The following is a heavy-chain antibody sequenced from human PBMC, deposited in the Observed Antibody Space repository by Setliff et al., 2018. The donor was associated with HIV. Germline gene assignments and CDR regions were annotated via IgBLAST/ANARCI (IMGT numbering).Heavy chain of an antibody. J-gene: IGHJ4*02. CDR1: GYSFTSCW. CDR3: ARSSGSGSYYNLGY. Sequence: GESLKISCKGSGYSFTSCWIGWVRQMPGKGLEWMGIIHPGDSDIRYSPSFQGQVTFSADKSISTAYLQWSSLKASDTAMYYYARSSGSGSYYNLGYWGQGTLVTVSS. V-gene: IGHV5-51*01. CDR2: IHPGDSDI. D-gene: IGHD3-10*01.